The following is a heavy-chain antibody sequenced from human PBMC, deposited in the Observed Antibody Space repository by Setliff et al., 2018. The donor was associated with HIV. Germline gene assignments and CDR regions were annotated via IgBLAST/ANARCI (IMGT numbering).Heavy chain of an antibody. V-gene: IGHV4-31*03. CDR1: GGSLISGGYY. D-gene: IGHD4-4*01. Sequence: NPSETLSLTCSVSGGSLISGGYYWSWIRQHPGKGLEWIGYVYYTGKTYYNPSLESRISMSVDTSKNQFSLKLTSVTAADTAIYYFARDLTSNSNCFEPWGQGTQVTVSS. CDR3: ARDLTSNSNCFEP. CDR2: VYYTGKT. J-gene: IGHJ5*02.